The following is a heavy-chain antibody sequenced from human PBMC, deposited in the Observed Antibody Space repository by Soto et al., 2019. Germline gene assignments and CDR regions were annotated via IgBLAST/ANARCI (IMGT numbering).Heavy chain of an antibody. V-gene: IGHV3-30*18. J-gene: IGHJ4*02. D-gene: IGHD1-26*01. CDR3: AKGGEVGGVLGDH. CDR2: ISYDGSYQ. Sequence: LRLSCEASGFAFNKFGMHWVRQAPGRGLEWVAFISYDGSYQYYADSVQGRLTITRDNSMNTLNMQLNSLRREDTAVYYCAKGGEVGGVLGDHWGQGTLVTVSS. CDR1: GFAFNKFG.